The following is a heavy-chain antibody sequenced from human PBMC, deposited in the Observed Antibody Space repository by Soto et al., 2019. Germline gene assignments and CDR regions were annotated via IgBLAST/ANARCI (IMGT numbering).Heavy chain of an antibody. J-gene: IGHJ3*02. CDR2: INPNSGGT. CDR3: ARDRINGTPGGGAFDS. V-gene: IGHV1-2*04. CDR1: GYTFTGYY. D-gene: IGHD1-20*01. Sequence: VSVKVSCKTSGYTFTGYYMHWGRQAPGQGLEWMGWINPNSGGTNYAQKFQGWVTMTRDTSISTAYMELSRLRSDDTAVYYCARDRINGTPGGGAFDSWGQGTMVTVSS.